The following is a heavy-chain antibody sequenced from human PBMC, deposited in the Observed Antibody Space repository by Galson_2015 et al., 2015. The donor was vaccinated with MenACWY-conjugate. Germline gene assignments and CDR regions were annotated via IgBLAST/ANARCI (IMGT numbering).Heavy chain of an antibody. Sequence: SVKVSCKASGYTFTSYYMHWVRQAPGQGLEWMGIINPSGGSTSYAQKFQGRVTMTRDTSTSTVYMELSSLRSEDTAVFYCARGLRTAMANSHFDYWGQGTLVTVSS. J-gene: IGHJ4*02. V-gene: IGHV1-46*01. CDR2: INPSGGST. CDR1: GYTFTSYY. D-gene: IGHD5-18*01. CDR3: ARGLRTAMANSHFDY.